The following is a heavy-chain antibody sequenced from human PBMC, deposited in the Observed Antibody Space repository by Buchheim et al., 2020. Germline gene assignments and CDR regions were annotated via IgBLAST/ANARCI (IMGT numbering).Heavy chain of an antibody. D-gene: IGHD4-23*01. CDR1: GFTFSSYG. J-gene: IGHJ4*02. V-gene: IGHV3-30*18. Sequence: QVQLVESGGGVVQPGRSLRLSCAASGFTFSSYGMHWVRQAPGKGLEWVAVISYDGSKKYYADSVKGRFTISRDNSKNTLYLQMNSLRAEDTAVYYCAKDGSVVPIDYWGQGTL. CDR2: ISYDGSKK. CDR3: AKDGSVVPIDY.